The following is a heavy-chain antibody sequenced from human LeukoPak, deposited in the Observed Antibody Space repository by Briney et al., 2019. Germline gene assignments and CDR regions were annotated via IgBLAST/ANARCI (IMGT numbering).Heavy chain of an antibody. CDR2: IKQDGSEK. J-gene: IGHJ4*02. CDR3: AREFQYSWNYVDYFDY. V-gene: IGHV3-7*01. CDR1: GFTFSSYW. D-gene: IGHD1-7*01. Sequence: GGSLRLSCAASGFTFSSYWMSWVRQAPGKGLEWVANIKQDGSEKYYVDSVKGRFTISRDNAQNSLYLQMNSLRAEDTAVYYCAREFQYSWNYVDYFDYWGQGTLVTVSS.